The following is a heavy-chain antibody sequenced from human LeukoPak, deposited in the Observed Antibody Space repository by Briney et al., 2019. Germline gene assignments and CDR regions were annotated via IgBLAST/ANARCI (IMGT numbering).Heavy chain of an antibody. D-gene: IGHD4-17*01. Sequence: GGSLRLSCAASGFTFSSYSMNWVRQAPGKGLGWVSSISSSSSYIYYADSVKGRFTISRDNAKNSLYLQMNSLRAEDTAVYYCARAPDDSGDYVRWGQGTLVTVSS. J-gene: IGHJ4*02. CDR2: ISSSSSYI. CDR1: GFTFSSYS. CDR3: ARAPDDSGDYVR. V-gene: IGHV3-21*01.